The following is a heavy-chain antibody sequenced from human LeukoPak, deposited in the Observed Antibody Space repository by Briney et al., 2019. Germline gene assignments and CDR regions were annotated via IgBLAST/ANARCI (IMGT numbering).Heavy chain of an antibody. J-gene: IGHJ6*03. CDR3: ARGAGTIFGEYYYYMDV. CDR1: GVTFSDSA. CDR2: ISSRGSYI. D-gene: IGHD3-3*01. Sequence: PGGSLRLFCAASGVTFSDSAMTWVRQVPVKGLEWVSSISSRGSYIYYADSVKGRFNISRDNAKNSLYLEMNSLRADDTPVYHCARGAGTIFGEYYYYMDVWGKGTAVTVSS. V-gene: IGHV3-21*01.